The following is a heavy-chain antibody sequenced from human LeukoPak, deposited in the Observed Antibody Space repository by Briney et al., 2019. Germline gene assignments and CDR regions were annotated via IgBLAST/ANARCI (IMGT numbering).Heavy chain of an antibody. CDR2: IYRSGSS. V-gene: IGHV4-61*02. J-gene: IGHJ5*02. CDR1: GGSISSGSYY. D-gene: IGHD3-10*01. CDR3: AREGLNMVRGVIPKEAWGWFDP. Sequence: PSETLSLTCTVSGGSISSGSYYWNWIRQPAGKGLEWIVRIYRSGSSNYNPSLKSRVTVSVDTAKNQFSLKLSSVTAADTAVYYCAREGLNMVRGVIPKEAWGWFDPWGQGTLVTVSS.